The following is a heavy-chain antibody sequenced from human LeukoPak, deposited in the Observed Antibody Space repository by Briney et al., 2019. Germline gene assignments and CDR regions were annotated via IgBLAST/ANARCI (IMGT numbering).Heavy chain of an antibody. Sequence: ASVIVSFTASVYSFTTYGISWVRQAPGQGLEWMGWISGYSGKTDYAPKLQDRVTITTDTSTSTAYMELRSLTSADTGTYYCARVGATYGDSLEYDYWGQGTLVTVSS. J-gene: IGHJ4*02. CDR2: ISGYSGKT. V-gene: IGHV1-18*01. CDR3: ARVGATYGDSLEYDY. CDR1: VYSFTTYG. D-gene: IGHD2-21*02.